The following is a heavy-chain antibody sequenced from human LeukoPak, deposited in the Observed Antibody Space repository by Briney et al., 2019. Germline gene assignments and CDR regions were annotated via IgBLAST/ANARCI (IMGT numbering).Heavy chain of an antibody. Sequence: SETLSLTCTVSGGSIRSYYWSWLRQPPEKGLEWIGYSYYSGSTYYNPSLKSRVTISVDTSKNHFSVKLNSVTAADTAVYYCARSGGYYNWSDPWGQGTLVTVSS. D-gene: IGHD3-3*01. J-gene: IGHJ5*02. CDR1: GGSIRSYY. CDR3: ARSGGYYNWSDP. V-gene: IGHV4-59*08. CDR2: SYYSGST.